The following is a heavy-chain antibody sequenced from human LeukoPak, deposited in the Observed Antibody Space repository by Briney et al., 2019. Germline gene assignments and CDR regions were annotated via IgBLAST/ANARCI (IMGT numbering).Heavy chain of an antibody. V-gene: IGHV4-34*01. J-gene: IGHJ5*02. CDR1: GGSFSGYY. D-gene: IGHD3-3*01. CDR2: INHSGST. CDR3: ARVKVSTAPIFGVVATNWFDP. Sequence: SETLSLTCAVYGGSFSGYYWSWIRQPPGKGLEWIGEINHSGSTNYNPSLKSRVTISVDTSKNQFSLKLSSVTAADTAVYYCARVKVSTAPIFGVVATNWFDPWGQGTLVTVSS.